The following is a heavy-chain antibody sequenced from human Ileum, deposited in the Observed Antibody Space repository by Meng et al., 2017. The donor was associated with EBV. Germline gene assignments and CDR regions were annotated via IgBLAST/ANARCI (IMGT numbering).Heavy chain of an antibody. Sequence: QVQVQQWGAGLLQLSETLSLTCGVYGGSFSDYYWDWIRQPPGEGLEWIGRINHGGGTMYNPSLQSRVSISVDTSKNHFSVKLTSVTAADTAVYFCRHSHCDGAGCSDCWGQGTLVTVST. V-gene: IGHV4-34*01. CDR2: INHGGGT. CDR1: GGSFSDYY. J-gene: IGHJ4*02. D-gene: IGHD2-15*01. CDR3: RHSHCDGAGCSDC.